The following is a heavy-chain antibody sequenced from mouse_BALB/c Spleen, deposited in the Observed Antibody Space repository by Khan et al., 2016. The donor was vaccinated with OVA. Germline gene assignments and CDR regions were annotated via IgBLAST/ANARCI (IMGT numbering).Heavy chain of an antibody. CDR1: GYSITTNYA. D-gene: IGHD1-1*01. CDR3: SRKNYYGYAGDY. V-gene: IGHV3-2*02. CDR2: ISYSGST. J-gene: IGHJ4*01. Sequence: VQLKESGPGLVKPSQSLSLTCTVTGYSITTNYAWDWIRQFPGNKLEWMGYISYSGSTSYNPSLKSRISITRDTSKNQFFLQLNSVTTEDTATYYWSRKNYYGYAGDYWGQGTSVTVSS.